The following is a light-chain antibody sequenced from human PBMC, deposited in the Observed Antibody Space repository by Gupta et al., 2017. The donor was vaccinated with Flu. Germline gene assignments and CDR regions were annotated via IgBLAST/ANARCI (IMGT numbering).Light chain of an antibody. Sequence: SVLTQPPSASGTPGQRVTISCSGSSSHIGRDYVYWYQQFPGKTPKVLIYRDNQRPSGVPDRFSGSKYGTSASLAISGLRAEDEADYYCASWDDSLRVRVFGGGTKLTVL. J-gene: IGLJ3*02. CDR2: RDN. CDR3: ASWDDSLRVRV. V-gene: IGLV1-47*01. CDR1: SSHIGRDY.